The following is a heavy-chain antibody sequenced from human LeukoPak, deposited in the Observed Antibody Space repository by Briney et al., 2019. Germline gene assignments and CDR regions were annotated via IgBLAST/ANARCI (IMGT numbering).Heavy chain of an antibody. CDR3: AESLWFGEDYYYYYMDV. J-gene: IGHJ6*03. Sequence: ASVKVSCKASGYTFTSYDINWVRQATGQGLEWMGWMNPNSGNTGYAQKFQGRVTMTRNTSISTAYMELSSLRSEDTAVYYCAESLWFGEDYYYYYMDVWGKGTTVTVSS. V-gene: IGHV1-8*01. D-gene: IGHD3-10*01. CDR1: GYTFTSYD. CDR2: MNPNSGNT.